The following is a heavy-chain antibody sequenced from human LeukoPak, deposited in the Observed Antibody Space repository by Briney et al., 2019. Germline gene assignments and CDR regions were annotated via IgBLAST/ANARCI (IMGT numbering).Heavy chain of an antibody. Sequence: GGSLRLSCAASGFTFSDYYMSWIRQAPGKGLEWVSYISSSGSTIYYADSVKGRFTISRDNAKNSLYLQMNSLRAEDTAVYYCARDGTPDIVVVPAYYYYGMDVWGQGTTVTVSS. CDR2: ISSSGSTI. V-gene: IGHV3-11*04. J-gene: IGHJ6*02. CDR3: ARDGTPDIVVVPAYYYYGMDV. D-gene: IGHD2-2*01. CDR1: GFTFSDYY.